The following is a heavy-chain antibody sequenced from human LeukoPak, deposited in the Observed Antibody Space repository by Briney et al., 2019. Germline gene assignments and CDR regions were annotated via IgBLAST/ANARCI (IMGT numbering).Heavy chain of an antibody. CDR3: ARGTHQLGDFDY. CDR1: GFTFSSYE. D-gene: IGHD3-16*01. CDR2: ISSSGSTI. Sequence: GGSLRLSRAASGFTFSSYEMNWVRQAPGKGLEWVSYISSSGSTIYYADSVKGRFTISRDNAKNSLYLQMNSLRAEDTAVYYCARGTHQLGDFDYWGQGTLVTVSS. V-gene: IGHV3-48*03. J-gene: IGHJ4*02.